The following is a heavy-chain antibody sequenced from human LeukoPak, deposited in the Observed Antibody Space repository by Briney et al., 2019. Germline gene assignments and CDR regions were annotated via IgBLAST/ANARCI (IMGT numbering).Heavy chain of an antibody. D-gene: IGHD3-9*01. CDR3: ARDRSLVLRYSDYYMDA. CDR2: ISYDGSNK. Sequence: PGRSLRLSCAASGFTFSSYAMHWVRQAPGKGLEWVAVISYDGSNKYYADSVKGRFTISRDNSKNTLYLQMNSLRAEDTAVYYCARDRSLVLRYSDYYMDAWGKGTTVTVSS. CDR1: GFTFSSYA. J-gene: IGHJ6*03. V-gene: IGHV3-30*01.